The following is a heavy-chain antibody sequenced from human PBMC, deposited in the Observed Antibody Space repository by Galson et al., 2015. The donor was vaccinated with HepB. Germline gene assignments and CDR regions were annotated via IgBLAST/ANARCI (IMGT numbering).Heavy chain of an antibody. Sequence: SLRLSCAASGFTFSTYSLNWVRQAPGKGLDWVSYISSGRRTIYYADSVKGRFTVSRDNAKNSLFLQMNSLRVEDTAVYYCARGGYSSGVFDYWGQGTLVTVSS. CDR1: GFTFSTYS. J-gene: IGHJ4*02. V-gene: IGHV3-48*01. CDR3: ARGGYSSGVFDY. D-gene: IGHD6-19*01. CDR2: ISSGRRTI.